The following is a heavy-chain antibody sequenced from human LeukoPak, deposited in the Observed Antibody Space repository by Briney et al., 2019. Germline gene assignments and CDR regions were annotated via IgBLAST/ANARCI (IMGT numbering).Heavy chain of an antibody. Sequence: SETLSLTCTVSGGSISSFYWSWVRQPAGKGLEWIGRLYNNGSTNYSPSLKSRVIMSFDPSKNQFSLKLNSVTAADTAFYYCVRDRGLGRGFDPWGQGTMVTVSS. J-gene: IGHJ5*02. V-gene: IGHV4-4*07. CDR2: LYNNGST. D-gene: IGHD3-16*01. CDR1: GGSISSFY. CDR3: VRDRGLGRGFDP.